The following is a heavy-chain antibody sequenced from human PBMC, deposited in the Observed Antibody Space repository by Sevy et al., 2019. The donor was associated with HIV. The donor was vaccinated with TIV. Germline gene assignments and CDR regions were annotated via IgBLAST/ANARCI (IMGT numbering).Heavy chain of an antibody. CDR1: GFSFRTSG. Sequence: RGSLRLSCGASGFSFRTSGLHWVRQAPGKGLEWVAVIAHDGTNKYYGDSVKGRFTISRDNSKSTLFLQMNNLRADDTAVYYCANQKFWPNGFDPWGQGTLVTVSS. V-gene: IGHV3-30*18. CDR2: IAHDGTNK. CDR3: ANQKFWPNGFDP. J-gene: IGHJ5*02.